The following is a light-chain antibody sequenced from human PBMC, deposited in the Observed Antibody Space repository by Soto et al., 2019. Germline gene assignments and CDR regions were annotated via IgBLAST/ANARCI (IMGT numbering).Light chain of an antibody. J-gene: IGKJ1*01. V-gene: IGKV3-11*01. CDR3: QQRSNWPPWT. Sequence: EIVFTHSPAILSLSPGERATLSCRASQSVSSYLAWYQQKPGQAPRLLIYDASNRATGIPARFSASGSGTDFTLTISSLEPEDFAVYYCQQRSNWPPWTFGQGTKEDIK. CDR1: QSVSSY. CDR2: DAS.